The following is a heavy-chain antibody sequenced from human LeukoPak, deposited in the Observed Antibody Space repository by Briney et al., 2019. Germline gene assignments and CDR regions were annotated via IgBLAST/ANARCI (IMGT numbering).Heavy chain of an antibody. D-gene: IGHD6-13*01. Sequence: SETLSLTCTVSGGSISSGTYSWSWLRQPPGKGLEWIGSIYYNGSTYYNPSLKSRVTISIDTSKNQFSLKLSSVTAADTAVYFCARVAAAGNYYFDYWGQGTLVTVSS. J-gene: IGHJ4*02. V-gene: IGHV4-39*07. CDR2: IYYNGST. CDR1: GGSISSGTYS. CDR3: ARVAAAGNYYFDY.